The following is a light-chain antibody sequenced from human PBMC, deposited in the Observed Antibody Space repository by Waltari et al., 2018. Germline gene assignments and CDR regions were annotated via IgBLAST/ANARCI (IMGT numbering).Light chain of an antibody. CDR2: SNN. Sequence: QSVLTQPPSASGTPGQRATTSCSGSSSNIGSHTATWYQQLPATTPKLLIYSNNRRPSGVPDRISDAKSGTSAALAISGLQSEEVADYYCASWDDSLNGYVFGTGTNVTVL. CDR1: SSNIGSHT. J-gene: IGLJ1*01. CDR3: ASWDDSLNGYV. V-gene: IGLV1-44*01.